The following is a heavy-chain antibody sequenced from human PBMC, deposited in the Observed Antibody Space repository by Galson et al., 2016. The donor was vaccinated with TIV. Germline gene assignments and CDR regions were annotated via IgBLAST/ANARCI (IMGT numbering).Heavy chain of an antibody. CDR3: TRNPAEMRKESDYYDY. Sequence: SLRLSCATSGFNFDDSAFTWVRQVPGKGLEWVCDINWNGRKTRYRDSVTGRFTVSRDNGTKNPYLQLSSLRTEDTGLYYCTRNPAEMRKESDYYDYWGQGTLVTVSS. CDR2: INWNGRKT. V-gene: IGHV3-20*04. D-gene: IGHD5-24*01. CDR1: GFNFDDSA. J-gene: IGHJ4*02.